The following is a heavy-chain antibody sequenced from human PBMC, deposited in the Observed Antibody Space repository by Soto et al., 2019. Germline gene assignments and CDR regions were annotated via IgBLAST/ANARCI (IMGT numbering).Heavy chain of an antibody. J-gene: IGHJ4*02. D-gene: IGHD6-19*01. CDR2: ISGSGGNT. V-gene: IGHV3-23*01. CDR3: AKCAGSGWYPDY. Sequence: EVQLLESAGGLVQPGGSLSLSCAASGFTFSSYAMRWVRQAPGKGLEWVSAISGSGGNTYYADSVKGRFTISRDNSKKPLFLQLNSLRAEDTAVYYCAKCAGSGWYPDYWGQGTLVTVSS. CDR1: GFTFSSYA.